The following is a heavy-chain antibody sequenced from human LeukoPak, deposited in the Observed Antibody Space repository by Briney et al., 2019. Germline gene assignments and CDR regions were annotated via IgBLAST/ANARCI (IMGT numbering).Heavy chain of an antibody. J-gene: IGHJ2*01. CDR2: MNPNSGNT. CDR1: GYTFTSYD. CDR3: ATPLGPDWYLDL. D-gene: IGHD7-27*01. V-gene: IGHV1-8*01. Sequence: ASVKVSCKASGYTFTSYDINWVRQATGQGLEWMGWMNPNSGNTGYAQKFQGRVTMTRNTSISTAYMELSSLRSEDTAVYYCATPLGPDWYLDLWGRGTLVTVSS.